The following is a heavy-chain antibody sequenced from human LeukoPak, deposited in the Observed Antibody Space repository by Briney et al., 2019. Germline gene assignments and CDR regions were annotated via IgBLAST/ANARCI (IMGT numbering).Heavy chain of an antibody. D-gene: IGHD3-22*01. CDR2: ISGSGGST. V-gene: IGHV3-23*01. CDR3: AKVERNYDSSGYLFDY. Sequence: GGSLRLSCAASGFTFSSCAMSWVRQAQGKGLEWVSAISGSGGSTYYADSVKGRFTISRDNSKNTLYLQMNSLRAEDTAVYYCAKVERNYDSSGYLFDYWGQGTLVTVSS. CDR1: GFTFSSCA. J-gene: IGHJ4*02.